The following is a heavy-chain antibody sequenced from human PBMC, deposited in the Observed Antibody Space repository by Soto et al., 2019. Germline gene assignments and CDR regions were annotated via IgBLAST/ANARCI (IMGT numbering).Heavy chain of an antibody. Sequence: GGSLRLSCAASGFTFSIYAMSWVRQAPGKGLEWVSGISGSGDNTYYADSVRGRFTISRDNSENTLYLQMNSLRAEDTAVYYCAKTSPTGVVVAGTVDYWGQGALVTVSS. V-gene: IGHV3-23*01. D-gene: IGHD6-19*01. CDR1: GFTFSIYA. CDR3: AKTSPTGVVVAGTVDY. CDR2: ISGSGDNT. J-gene: IGHJ4*02.